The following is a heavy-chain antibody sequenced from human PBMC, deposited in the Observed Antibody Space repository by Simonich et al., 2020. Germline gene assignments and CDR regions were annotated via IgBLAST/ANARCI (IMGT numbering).Heavy chain of an antibody. Sequence: QVQLQESGPGLVKPSETLSLTCAVSGYSISSGYYWGWIRQPPGKGLEWYGSIYHSGSTYYNTSLKSPVTISVDTSKNQFSLKLSSVTAADTAVYYCARVGYSNYYYYGMDVWGQGTTVTVSS. J-gene: IGHJ6*02. V-gene: IGHV4-38-2*01. CDR2: IYHSGST. D-gene: IGHD6-13*01. CDR1: GYSISSGYY. CDR3: ARVGYSNYYYYGMDV.